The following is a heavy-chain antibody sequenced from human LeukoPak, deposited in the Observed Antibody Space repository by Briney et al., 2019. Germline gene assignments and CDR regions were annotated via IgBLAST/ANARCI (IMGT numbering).Heavy chain of an antibody. Sequence: SETLSLTCTVSGGSMGNDYWSWIRQPAGKGLEWIGRIHVGGTTNYNPSFNSRLTISLDKSKNQFSLKLSSVTAADTAVYYCALFAFWNSHYSFENWGQGTLVTVSS. D-gene: IGHD3-3*01. J-gene: IGHJ4*02. CDR1: GGSMGNDY. V-gene: IGHV4-4*07. CDR2: IHVGGTT. CDR3: ALFAFWNSHYSFEN.